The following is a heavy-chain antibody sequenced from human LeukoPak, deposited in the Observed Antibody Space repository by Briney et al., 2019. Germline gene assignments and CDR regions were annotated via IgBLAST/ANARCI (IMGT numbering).Heavy chain of an antibody. V-gene: IGHV1-69*13. D-gene: IGHD3-9*01. CDR2: IIPIFGTA. Sequence: ASVKVSCKASGGTFSSYAISWVRQAPGQGLEWMGGIIPIFGTANYAQKFQGRVTITADESTSTAYMELSSLRSEDAAVYYCARGNRLRYFDWLLPSDYWGQGTLVTVSS. CDR3: ARGNRLRYFDWLLPSDY. J-gene: IGHJ4*02. CDR1: GGTFSSYA.